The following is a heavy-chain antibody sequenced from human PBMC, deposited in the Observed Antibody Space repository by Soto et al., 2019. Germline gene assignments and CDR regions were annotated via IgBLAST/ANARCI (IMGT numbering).Heavy chain of an antibody. J-gene: IGHJ6*03. V-gene: IGHV4-34*01. CDR1: GGSFSGYY. CDR2: INHSGST. Sequence: TLSLTCAVYGGSFSGYYWSWIRQPPGKGLEWIGEINHSGSTNYNPSLKSRVTISVDTSKNQFSLKLSSVTAADTAVYSCARGVVRRSGYYGGVNYSYYYMDVGVKGTTVPVSS. CDR3: ARGVVRRSGYYGGVNYSYYYMDV. D-gene: IGHD3-3*01.